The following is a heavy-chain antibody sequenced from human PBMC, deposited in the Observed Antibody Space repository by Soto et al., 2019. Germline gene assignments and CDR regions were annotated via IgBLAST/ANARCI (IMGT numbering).Heavy chain of an antibody. CDR3: GRDRPHYNWNPHDY. CDR2: IIPIFGTA. V-gene: IGHV1-69*13. J-gene: IGHJ4*02. Sequence: ASVKVSCKASGGTFSSYAISWVRQAPGQGLEWMGGIIPIFGTANYAQKFQGRVTITADESTSTAYMELRSLRSDDTAVYYCGRDRPHYNWNPHDYWGQGTLVTVSS. CDR1: GGTFSSYA. D-gene: IGHD1-20*01.